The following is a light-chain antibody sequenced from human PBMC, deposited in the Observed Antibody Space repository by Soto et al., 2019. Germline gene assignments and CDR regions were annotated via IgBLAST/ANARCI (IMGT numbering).Light chain of an antibody. CDR3: SSYTSSRTLYV. CDR2: EVG. CDR1: SSDVGGYNY. V-gene: IGLV2-14*01. Sequence: QSALTQPASVSGSPGQSITISCTGTSSDVGGYNYVSWYQQHPGKAPKLMIYEVGNRPSGVSNRFSGSKSGNTASLTISGLQAEDEADYYCSSYTSSRTLYVFGTGTKVTVL. J-gene: IGLJ1*01.